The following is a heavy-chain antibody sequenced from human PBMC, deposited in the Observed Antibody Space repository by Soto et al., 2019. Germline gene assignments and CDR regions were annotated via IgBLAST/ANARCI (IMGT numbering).Heavy chain of an antibody. D-gene: IGHD6-19*01. Sequence: ASVKVSCKASGYTFTSYGISWVRQAPGQGLEWMGWISAYNGNTNYAQKLQGRVTMTTDTSTSTAYMELRSLRSDDTAVYSCASGGADSSCWYYFDYWGQGTLVTVSS. CDR2: ISAYNGNT. CDR1: GYTFTSYG. V-gene: IGHV1-18*01. J-gene: IGHJ4*02. CDR3: ASGGADSSCWYYFDY.